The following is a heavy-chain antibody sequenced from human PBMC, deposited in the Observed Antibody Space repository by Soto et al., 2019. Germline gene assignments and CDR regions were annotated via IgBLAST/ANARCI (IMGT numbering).Heavy chain of an antibody. CDR3: ARGGAGTTFFNPIDY. Sequence: ASVKVSCKASGYTFTSYGISWVRQAPGQGLEWMGWISAYNGNTNYAQKLQGRVTMTTDTSTSTAYMELRSLRSDDTAVYYCARGGAGTTFFNPIDYWGQGTLVTVSS. CDR1: GYTFTSYG. CDR2: ISAYNGNT. V-gene: IGHV1-18*01. J-gene: IGHJ4*02. D-gene: IGHD1-7*01.